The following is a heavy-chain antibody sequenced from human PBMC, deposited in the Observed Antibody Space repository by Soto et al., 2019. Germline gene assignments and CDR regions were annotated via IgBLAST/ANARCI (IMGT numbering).Heavy chain of an antibody. CDR3: ARHQPGRIAAAGNGPADFDY. J-gene: IGHJ4*02. V-gene: IGHV4-39*01. D-gene: IGHD6-13*01. CDR2: IYYSGST. CDR1: GGSISSSSYY. Sequence: SETLSLTCTVSGGSISSSSYYWGWIRQPPGKGLEWIGSIYYSGSTYYNPSLKSRVTISVDTSKNQFSLKLSSVTAADTAVYYCARHQPGRIAAAGNGPADFDYWGQGTLVTVSS.